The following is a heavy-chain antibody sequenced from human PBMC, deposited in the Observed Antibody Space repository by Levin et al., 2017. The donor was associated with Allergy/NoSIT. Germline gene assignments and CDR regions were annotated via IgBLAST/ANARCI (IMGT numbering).Heavy chain of an antibody. D-gene: IGHD1-26*01. Sequence: GGSLRLSCAASGFTFSSHWMNWVRQAPGKGLEWVANINQDGSGKYYVGSVKGRFTISRDNAKNSLSLQMNSLRAEDTAVYYCARDPDGIVGVSFDYWGQGTLVTVSS. J-gene: IGHJ4*02. V-gene: IGHV3-7*01. CDR1: GFTFSSHW. CDR2: INQDGSGK. CDR3: ARDPDGIVGVSFDY.